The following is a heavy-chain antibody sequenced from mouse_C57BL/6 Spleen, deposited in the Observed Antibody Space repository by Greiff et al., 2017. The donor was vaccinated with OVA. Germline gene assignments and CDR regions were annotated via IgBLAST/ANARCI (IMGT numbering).Heavy chain of an antibody. D-gene: IGHD3-3*01. CDR2: ISDGGSYT. CDR3: AREGLGYWYFDV. V-gene: IGHV5-4*01. Sequence: EVKLVESGGGLVKPGGSLKLSCAASGFTFSSYAMSWVRQTPEKRLEWVATISDGGSYTYYPDNVKGRFTISKDNAKNNLYLQMSHRKSEDAAVYYCAREGLGYWYFDVWGTGTTVTVSS. J-gene: IGHJ1*03. CDR1: GFTFSSYA.